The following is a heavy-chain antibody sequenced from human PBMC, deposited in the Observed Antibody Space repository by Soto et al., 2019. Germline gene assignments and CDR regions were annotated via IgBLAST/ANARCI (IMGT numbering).Heavy chain of an antibody. J-gene: IGHJ5*02. CDR2: ISGSGGST. D-gene: IGHD3-9*01. CDR1: GFTFSSYA. Sequence: GGSLRLSCAASGFTFSSYAMSWVRQAPGKGLEWVSAISGSGGSTYYADSVKGRFTISRDNSKNTRYLQMNSLRAEDTAVYYCAKRLPYDILTGYYHGEFDPWGQGTLVTVSS. V-gene: IGHV3-23*01. CDR3: AKRLPYDILTGYYHGEFDP.